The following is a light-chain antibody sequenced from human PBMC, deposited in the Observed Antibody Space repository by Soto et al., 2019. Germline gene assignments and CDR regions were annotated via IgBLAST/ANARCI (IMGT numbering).Light chain of an antibody. CDR1: QGISSW. CDR2: ASS. V-gene: IGKV1-12*01. CDR3: QQGNSFSLT. Sequence: DILMTQSPSSVSASVGDRVTITCRASQGISSWLGWYQQKPGDAPKLLIYASSNLQSGVPLRFSGSRSGTDCTLTISSLQPEDFATYYCQQGNSFSLTFGGGTKVEIK. J-gene: IGKJ4*01.